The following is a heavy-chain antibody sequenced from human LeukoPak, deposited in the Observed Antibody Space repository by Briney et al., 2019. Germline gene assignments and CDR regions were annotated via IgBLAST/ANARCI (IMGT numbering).Heavy chain of an antibody. CDR1: GGTFSNYA. CDR3: ARDRRGSRSSYYFDY. CDR2: IIPTLGLA. V-gene: IGHV1-69*04. J-gene: IGHJ4*02. Sequence: SVKVSCKASGGTFSNYAISWVRQAPGQGLEWMGRIIPTLGLANYPQKFQGRLTITADKSTSTAYMKLSSLTSEDTAVYYCARDRRGSRSSYYFDYWGQGTLVTVSS. D-gene: IGHD3-16*01.